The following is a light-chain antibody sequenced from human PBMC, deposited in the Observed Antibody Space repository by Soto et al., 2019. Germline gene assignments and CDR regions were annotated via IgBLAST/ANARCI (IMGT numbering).Light chain of an antibody. J-gene: IGLJ3*02. CDR1: SSDVGGYNY. Sequence: QSALTQPASVSGSPGQSITISCTGTSSDVGGYNYVSWYQHHPGKAPKLMIYEVTNRPSGVSNRFSGSKSGNTASLTISGLQAEDEADYYCATWDDSLNGPVFGGGTKLTVL. V-gene: IGLV2-14*01. CDR3: ATWDDSLNGPV. CDR2: EVT.